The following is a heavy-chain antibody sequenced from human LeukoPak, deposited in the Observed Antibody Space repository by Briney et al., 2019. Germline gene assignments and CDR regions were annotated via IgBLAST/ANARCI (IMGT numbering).Heavy chain of an antibody. V-gene: IGHV1-18*01. Sequence: GASVKVSCKASGYTFTSYGISWVRQAPGQGLEWMGWISAYNGNTNYAQKLQGRVTMTTDTSTSTAYMELGSLRSDDTAVYYCSRARTVGYYDSSGFWGQGTLVTVSS. D-gene: IGHD3-22*01. J-gene: IGHJ4*02. CDR3: SRARTVGYYDSSGF. CDR1: GYTFTSYG. CDR2: ISAYNGNT.